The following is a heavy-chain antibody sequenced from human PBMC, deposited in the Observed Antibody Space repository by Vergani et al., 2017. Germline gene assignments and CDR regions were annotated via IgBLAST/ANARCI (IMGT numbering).Heavy chain of an antibody. V-gene: IGHV3-74*01. D-gene: IGHD3-16*01. CDR3: GRELGIP. CDR1: GLTFSTCG. CDR2: INSEGSST. Sequence: EVQLVESGGGVVQPGGSLRLSCAASGLTFSTCGMHWVRQAPGKGLEWVSRINSEGSSTSYADSVKGRFTISRDNAKNTLYLQMNSLRAEDTAVYYCGRELGIPWGQGTLVTVSS. J-gene: IGHJ5*02.